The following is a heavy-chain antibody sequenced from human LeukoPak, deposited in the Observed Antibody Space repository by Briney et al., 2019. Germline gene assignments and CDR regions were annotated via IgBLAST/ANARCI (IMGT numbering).Heavy chain of an antibody. V-gene: IGHV1-69*06. CDR2: IIPIFGTA. CDR1: GGTFSSYA. J-gene: IGHJ3*02. Sequence: GASVKASCKASGGTFSSYAISWVRQAPGQGLEWMGGIIPIFGTANYAQKFQGRVTITADKSTSTAYMELSSLRSEDTAVYYCATMGPDIVVVPASRGGAFDIWGQGTMVTVSS. CDR3: ATMGPDIVVVPASRGGAFDI. D-gene: IGHD2-2*01.